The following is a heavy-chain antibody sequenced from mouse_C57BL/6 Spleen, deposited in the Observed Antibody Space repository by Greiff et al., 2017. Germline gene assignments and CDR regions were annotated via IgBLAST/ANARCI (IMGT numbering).Heavy chain of an antibody. CDR1: GYSITSGYY. Sequence: ESGPGLVKPSQSLSLTCSVTGYSITSGYYWNWIRQFPGNKLEWMGYISYDGSNNYNPSLKNRISITRDTSKNQFFLKLNSVTTEDTATYYCARTLLLRFDYWGQGTTLTVSS. CDR3: ARTLLLRFDY. CDR2: ISYDGSN. J-gene: IGHJ2*01. V-gene: IGHV3-6*01. D-gene: IGHD1-1*01.